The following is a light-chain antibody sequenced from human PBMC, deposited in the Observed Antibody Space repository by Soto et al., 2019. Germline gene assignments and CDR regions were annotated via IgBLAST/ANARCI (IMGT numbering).Light chain of an antibody. Sequence: QAVVTQPASVSGSPGQSIAISCTGTSSDVGTYSFVSWYQQHPGKAPKLLIYDVSNRPSGVSDRFSGSKSGNTASLTISGLQAEDEADYYCSSYTSSTAVFGGGTQLTVL. CDR3: SSYTSSTAV. J-gene: IGLJ2*01. CDR1: SSDVGTYSF. CDR2: DVS. V-gene: IGLV2-14*03.